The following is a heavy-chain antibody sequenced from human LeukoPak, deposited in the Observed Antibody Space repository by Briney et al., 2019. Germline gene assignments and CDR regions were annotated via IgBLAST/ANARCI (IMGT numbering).Heavy chain of an antibody. Sequence: GGSLRLSCAASGFTFSSYWMHWVRQAPGKGLVWVSRIESDGGSTSYADSVKGRVTISRDNAKNTLYLQMNRLRAEDTAVYYCARGFSSGSSLPFDYWGQGTLVTVSS. V-gene: IGHV3-74*01. CDR3: ARGFSSGSSLPFDY. J-gene: IGHJ4*02. CDR1: GFTFSSYW. D-gene: IGHD3-10*01. CDR2: IESDGGST.